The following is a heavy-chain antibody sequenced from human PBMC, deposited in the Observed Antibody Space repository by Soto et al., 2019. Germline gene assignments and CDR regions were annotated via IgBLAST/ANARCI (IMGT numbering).Heavy chain of an antibody. J-gene: IGHJ4*02. V-gene: IGHV1-8*01. CDR2: MHPNSGIT. D-gene: IGHD6-19*01. CDR1: GYTFTSSD. CDR3: AVGFRSGWVFDY. Sequence: QVQLVQSGAEVKKPGASVKVSCKASGYTFTSSDISWVRQATGQGLEWLGWMHPNSGITGYTQKFQGRVTMTRNTSISTAYMEPSSLRSGDMAVYCCAVGFRSGWVFDYWGQGALVTVSS.